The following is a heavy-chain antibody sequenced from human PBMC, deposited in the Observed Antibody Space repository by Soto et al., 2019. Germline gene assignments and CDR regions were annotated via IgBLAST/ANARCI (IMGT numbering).Heavy chain of an antibody. CDR2: ITESGGDT. V-gene: IGHV3-23*01. Sequence: GGSLRLSCAASGFTFSSSGMNWVRQAPGKGLEWFSEITESGGDTYHADSVKGRFTISRDNSKSTLYLQMSSLRVEDTAVYFCAKGSRSSRPYYFDYWGQGTLVTVSS. D-gene: IGHD2-2*01. CDR3: AKGSRSSRPYYFDY. CDR1: GFTFSSSG. J-gene: IGHJ4*02.